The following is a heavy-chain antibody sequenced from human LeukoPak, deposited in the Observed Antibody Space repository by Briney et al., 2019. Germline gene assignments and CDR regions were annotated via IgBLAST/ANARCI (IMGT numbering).Heavy chain of an antibody. CDR3: ARGGVGATQYYFDY. Sequence: PSETLSLTCTVSGGSISSSSYYWGWIRQPPGKGLEWIGSIYYSGSTYYNPSLKSRVTISVDTSKNRFSLKLSSVTAADTAVYYCARGGVGATQYYFDYWGQGTLVTVSS. J-gene: IGHJ4*02. V-gene: IGHV4-39*01. D-gene: IGHD1-26*01. CDR2: IYYSGST. CDR1: GGSISSSSYY.